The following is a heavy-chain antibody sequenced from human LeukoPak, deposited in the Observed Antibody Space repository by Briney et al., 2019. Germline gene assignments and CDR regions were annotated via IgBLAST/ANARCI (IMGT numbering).Heavy chain of an antibody. CDR3: ARLPGFCSSTSCRLGWFDP. D-gene: IGHD2-2*01. CDR2: IYPGDSDT. Sequence: GESLQISCKGSGYSFTSYWIGWVRRLPGKGLEGMGIIYPGDSDTRYSPSFQGQVTISADKSISTAYLQWSSLKASDTAMYYCARLPGFCSSTSCRLGWFDPWGQGTLVTVSS. CDR1: GYSFTSYW. V-gene: IGHV5-51*01. J-gene: IGHJ5*02.